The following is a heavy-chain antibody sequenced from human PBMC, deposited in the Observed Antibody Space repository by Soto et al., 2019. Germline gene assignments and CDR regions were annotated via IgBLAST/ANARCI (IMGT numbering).Heavy chain of an antibody. D-gene: IGHD6-13*01. CDR3: ARDSLMRGSSSWYSLDYYYGMDV. J-gene: IGHJ6*02. Sequence: QVQLVQSGAEVKKPGASVKVSCKASGYTFTSYGISWVRQAPGQGLEWMGWISAYNGNTNYAQKLQGRVTLTTDTSTSTAYMELRSLRSDDTAVYYCARDSLMRGSSSWYSLDYYYGMDVWGQGTTVTVSS. CDR1: GYTFTSYG. CDR2: ISAYNGNT. V-gene: IGHV1-18*04.